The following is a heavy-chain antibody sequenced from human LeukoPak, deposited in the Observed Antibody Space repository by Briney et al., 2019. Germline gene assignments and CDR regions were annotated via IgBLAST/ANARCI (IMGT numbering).Heavy chain of an antibody. D-gene: IGHD3-3*01. CDR2: IYHSGST. CDR1: GYSISSGYY. CDR3: ARGARNDFWSGYGHWFDP. Sequence: SGTLSLTCTVSGYSISSGYYWGWIRQPPGKGLEWIGSIYHSGSTYYNPSLKSRVTISVDTSKNQFSLKLSSVTAADTAVYYCARGARNDFWSGYGHWFDPWGQGTLVTVSS. J-gene: IGHJ5*02. V-gene: IGHV4-38-2*02.